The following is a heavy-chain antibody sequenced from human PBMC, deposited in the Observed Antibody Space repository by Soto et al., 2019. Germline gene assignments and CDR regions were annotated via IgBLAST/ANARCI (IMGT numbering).Heavy chain of an antibody. D-gene: IGHD1-26*01. Sequence: ASVKVSCKASGYTFFNYGVTWVRQAPGQGLEWMGWISVYNGNTNYAQKLQGRVTLTTDISTSTAYMELRSLTSDETAVYYCASDSLSGTDAFDIWDQGTMGTVSS. CDR2: ISVYNGNT. CDR3: ASDSLSGTDAFDI. J-gene: IGHJ3*02. V-gene: IGHV1-18*01. CDR1: GYTFFNYG.